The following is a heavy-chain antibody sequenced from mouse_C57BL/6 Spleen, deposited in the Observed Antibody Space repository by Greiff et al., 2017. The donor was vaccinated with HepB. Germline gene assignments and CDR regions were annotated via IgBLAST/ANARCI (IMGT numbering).Heavy chain of an antibody. J-gene: IGHJ4*01. D-gene: IGHD1-1*01. V-gene: IGHV1-82*01. CDR3: ARGPITTVDAMDY. CDR2: IYPGDGDT. CDR1: GYAFRSSW. Sequence: VKLVESGPELVKPGASVKISCKASGYAFRSSWMNWVKQRPGKGLEWIGRIYPGDGDTNYNGKFKGKATLTADKSSSTAYMQLSSLTSEDSAVYFCARGPITTVDAMDYWGQGTSVTVSS.